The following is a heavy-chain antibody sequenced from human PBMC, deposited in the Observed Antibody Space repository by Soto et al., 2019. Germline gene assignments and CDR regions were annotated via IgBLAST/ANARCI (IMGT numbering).Heavy chain of an antibody. CDR2: ISAYNGNT. CDR1: GYTFTSYG. V-gene: IGHV1-18*01. D-gene: IGHD6-6*01. J-gene: IGHJ5*02. CDR3: ARGLAARQRGNWFDP. Sequence: QVQLVQSGAEVKKPGASVKVSCKASGYTFTSYGISWVRQAPGQGLEWMGWISAYNGNTNYAQKRQGRVTMTTDTATSTAYMELRSLRSDDTAVYYCARGLAARQRGNWFDPWGQGTLVTVSS.